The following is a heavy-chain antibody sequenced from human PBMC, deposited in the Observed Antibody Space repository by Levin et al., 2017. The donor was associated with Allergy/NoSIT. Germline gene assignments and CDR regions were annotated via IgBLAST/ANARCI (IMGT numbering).Heavy chain of an antibody. D-gene: IGHD3-9*01. J-gene: IGHJ4*02. Sequence: LSLTCAASGFTFSSYGMHWVRQAPGKGLEWVAVISYDGSNKYYADSVKGRFTISRDNSKNTLYLQMNSLRAEDTAVYYCAKDRFHYDILTGPFDYWGQGTLVTVSS. CDR1: GFTFSSYG. V-gene: IGHV3-30*18. CDR3: AKDRFHYDILTGPFDY. CDR2: ISYDGSNK.